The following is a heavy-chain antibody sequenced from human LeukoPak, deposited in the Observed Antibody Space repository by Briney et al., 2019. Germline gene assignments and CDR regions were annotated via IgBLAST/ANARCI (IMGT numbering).Heavy chain of an antibody. CDR2: IIPIFGTA. J-gene: IGHJ4*02. Sequence: SVKVSCKASGGTFSSYAISWVRQAPGQGLEWMGGIIPIFGTANYAQKFQGRVTITADESTSTAYMELSSLRSEDTAVYYCAREGPGYYDSSGYASLDYWGQGTLVTVSS. CDR3: AREGPGYYDSSGYASLDY. V-gene: IGHV1-69*13. D-gene: IGHD3-22*01. CDR1: GGTFSSYA.